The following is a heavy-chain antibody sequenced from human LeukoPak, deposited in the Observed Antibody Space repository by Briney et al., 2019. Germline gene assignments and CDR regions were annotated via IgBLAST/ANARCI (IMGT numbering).Heavy chain of an antibody. CDR3: AKRGLVGSSGFKNNWFDP. J-gene: IGHJ5*02. V-gene: IGHV3-23*01. D-gene: IGHD3-22*01. CDR2: VSGSGGTT. Sequence: GGSLRLSCAASGFTLNNAWMSWVRQAPGKGLEWVSAVSGSGGTTYYADSVKGRFTISRDNSKDMLYLQVNSLRAEDTAVYYCAKRGLVGSSGFKNNWFDPWGQGTLVTVSS. CDR1: GFTLNNAW.